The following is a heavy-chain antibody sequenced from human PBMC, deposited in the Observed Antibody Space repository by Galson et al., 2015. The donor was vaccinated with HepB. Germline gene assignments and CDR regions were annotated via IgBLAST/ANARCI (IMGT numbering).Heavy chain of an antibody. CDR2: ISGNGNNI. V-gene: IGHV3-48*01. CDR1: GFIFSSYS. Sequence: SLRLSCAASGFIFSSYSMNWVRQAPGKGLEWVSYISGNGNNIHYADSVKGRFTISRDNAKNSLSLQMNSLRVEDTAMYYCARTDGLDIWGRGTMVTVSS. J-gene: IGHJ3*02. CDR3: ARTDGLDI.